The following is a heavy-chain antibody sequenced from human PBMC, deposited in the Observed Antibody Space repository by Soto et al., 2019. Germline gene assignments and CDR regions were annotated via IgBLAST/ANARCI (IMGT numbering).Heavy chain of an antibody. CDR2: IYYSGST. D-gene: IGHD3-16*01. V-gene: IGHV4-59*01. Sequence: QVQLQESGPGLVKPSETLSLTCTVSGGSISSYYWSWIRQPPGKGLEWIGYIYYSGSTNYNPSLTSRVTISVDTSKNQFSLKLSSVTAADTAVYYCARAWGEAFDYWAREPWSPSPQ. CDR3: ARAWGEAFDY. J-gene: IGHJ4*02. CDR1: GGSISSYY.